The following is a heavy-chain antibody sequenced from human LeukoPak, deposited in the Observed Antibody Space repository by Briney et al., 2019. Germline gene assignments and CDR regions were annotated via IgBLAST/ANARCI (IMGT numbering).Heavy chain of an antibody. CDR2: IYTSGST. Sequence: SETLSLTCTVSGGSISSYYWSWIRQPAGKGLEWIGRIYTSGSTNHNPSLKSRVTMSVDTSKNQFSLKLSSVTAADTTVYYCARGDPGDYYYYYMDVWGKGTTVTISS. CDR1: GGSISSYY. J-gene: IGHJ6*03. V-gene: IGHV4-4*07. D-gene: IGHD2-21*01. CDR3: ARGDPGDYYYYYMDV.